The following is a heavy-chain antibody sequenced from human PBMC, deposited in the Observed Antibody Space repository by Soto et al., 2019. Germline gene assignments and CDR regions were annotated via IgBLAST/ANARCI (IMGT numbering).Heavy chain of an antibody. D-gene: IGHD3-22*01. CDR2: IKSKADHGTK. V-gene: IGHV3-15*05. J-gene: IGHJ4*02. CDR3: ATIIRVRRYDSAGYFGY. Sequence: QLVESGGGLVKPGGSLRLSCAASGFTFTDAWMSWVRQAPGRGPEWVGRIKSKADHGTKDYAAPVKDRFTISRDDSKNTLYLQMNSLKTEDTAVYYCATIIRVRRYDSAGYFGYWGQGTQVTVSS. CDR1: GFTFTDAW.